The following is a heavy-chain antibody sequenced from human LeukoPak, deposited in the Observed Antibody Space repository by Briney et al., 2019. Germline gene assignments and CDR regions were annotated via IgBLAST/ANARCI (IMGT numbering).Heavy chain of an antibody. CDR2: INPNSGGT. D-gene: IGHD1-1*01. CDR1: GYTFTGYY. V-gene: IGHV1-2*02. J-gene: IGHJ4*02. Sequence: RASVKVSCKASGYTFTGYYMHWVRRAPGQGLEWMGWINPNSGGTNYAQKFQGRVTMTRDTSISTAYMELSRLRSDDAAVYYCARHRGGAPTTFEYWGQGTLVTVSS. CDR3: ARHRGGAPTTFEY.